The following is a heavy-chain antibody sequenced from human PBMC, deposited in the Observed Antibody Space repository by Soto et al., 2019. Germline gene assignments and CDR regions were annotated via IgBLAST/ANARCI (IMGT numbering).Heavy chain of an antibody. Sequence: GGSLRLSCEASGFTLRNYAMTWIRQAPGKGLEWVSLISANDVATYCAESVKTRFTISTDQSRNTVYLQMDSLRADDTAIYYCAKAKNDYNWDNRPPFDYWGQGTLVTVSS. D-gene: IGHD1-20*01. V-gene: IGHV3-23*01. CDR3: AKAKNDYNWDNRPPFDY. CDR1: GFTLRNYA. J-gene: IGHJ4*02. CDR2: ISANDVAT.